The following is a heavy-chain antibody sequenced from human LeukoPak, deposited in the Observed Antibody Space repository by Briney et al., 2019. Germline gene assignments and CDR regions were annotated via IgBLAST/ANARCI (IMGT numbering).Heavy chain of an antibody. D-gene: IGHD3-10*01. CDR3: AGEGSGGAFDI. V-gene: IGHV4-59*01. CDR2: IYYSGTT. J-gene: IGHJ3*02. Sequence: SETLSLTCTVSGAPFSSYYWNLIRQPPGKGLEWIGYIYYSGTTNYNPSLKSRVTISVDTSKNQFSLKLSSGTGADTAVYYCAGEGSGGAFDIWGQGTTVTVSS. CDR1: GAPFSSYY.